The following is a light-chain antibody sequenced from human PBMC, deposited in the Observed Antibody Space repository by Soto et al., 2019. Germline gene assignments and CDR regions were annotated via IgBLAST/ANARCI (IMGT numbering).Light chain of an antibody. Sequence: DIQMTQSPSTLSAAVGDRVTITCRASQSIGDSLAWYQQKPGKAPKLLIYDASKLETGVPSRFSGSGSGTDFTFTISSLQPEDIATYYCQQYDNLPIFGPGTKVDIK. CDR1: QSIGDS. CDR2: DAS. V-gene: IGKV1-33*01. CDR3: QQYDNLPI. J-gene: IGKJ3*01.